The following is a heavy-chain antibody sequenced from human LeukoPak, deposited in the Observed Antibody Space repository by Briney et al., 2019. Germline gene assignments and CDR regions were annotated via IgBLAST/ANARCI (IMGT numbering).Heavy chain of an antibody. CDR2: IYYSGTT. CDR1: GGSISSSPYY. CDR3: AREDIAAAGADY. D-gene: IGHD6-13*01. J-gene: IGHJ4*02. V-gene: IGHV4-39*07. Sequence: SETLSLTCTVSGGSISSSPYYWGWIRQPPGKGLEWIGSIYYSGTTHYNPSLESRVTISVDTSKNQFSLKLASVTAADTAVYYCAREDIAAAGADYWGQGTLVTVSS.